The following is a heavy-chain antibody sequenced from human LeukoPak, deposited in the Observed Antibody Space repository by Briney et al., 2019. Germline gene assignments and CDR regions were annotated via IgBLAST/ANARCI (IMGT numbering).Heavy chain of an antibody. D-gene: IGHD6-19*01. CDR3: ARARAVAGLDY. Sequence: PSETLSLTCAVYGGSFSGYYWSWIRQPPGKGLEWIGEINHSGSTNYNPSLKSRVTISVDTSKNQFSLKLSSVTAADTAVYYCARARAVAGLDYWGQGTLVTVSS. CDR1: GGSFSGYY. J-gene: IGHJ4*02. CDR2: INHSGST. V-gene: IGHV4-34*01.